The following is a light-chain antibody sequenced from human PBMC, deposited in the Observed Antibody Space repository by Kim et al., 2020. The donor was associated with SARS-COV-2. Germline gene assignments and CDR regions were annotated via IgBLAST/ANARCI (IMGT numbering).Light chain of an antibody. CDR2: GKN. V-gene: IGLV3-19*01. Sequence: SSELTQDPAVSVALGQTVRITCQGDSLRTSYASWYQQKPGQAPVLVIYGKNNRPSGIPDRSSCSSPGNTAPLTIPGAQAEDEADYYCTSRDTSGHNPVFG. J-gene: IGLJ2*01. CDR3: TSRDTSGHNPV. CDR1: SLRTSY.